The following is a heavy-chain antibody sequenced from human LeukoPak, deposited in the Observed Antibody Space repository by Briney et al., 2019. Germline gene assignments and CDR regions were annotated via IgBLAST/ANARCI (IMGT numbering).Heavy chain of an antibody. D-gene: IGHD1-14*01. V-gene: IGHV3-30*08. J-gene: IGHJ6*03. CDR3: ARAGRAAVGIRSSHYYYMDV. CDR1: AFTFSSYA. Sequence: GGSLRLSCAASAFTFSSYAMHWVRQAPGKGLEWVASMSYDGSNKYYADSVKGRFSISRDNSKNTLYLQMNSLRAEDTAVYFCARAGRAAVGIRSSHYYYMDVWGTGTTVTVSS. CDR2: MSYDGSNK.